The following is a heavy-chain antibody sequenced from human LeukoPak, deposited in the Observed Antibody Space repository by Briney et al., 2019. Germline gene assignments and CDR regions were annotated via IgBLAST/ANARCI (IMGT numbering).Heavy chain of an antibody. Sequence: SETLSLTCTVSGGSISGYYWSWIRQPPGKGLEWIGYIYSSGTTNYNPSLKSQITISLDTSKNQFFLKLSSVTAADTAVYYCARGRRELKYGPDYWGQGTLVTVSS. J-gene: IGHJ4*02. CDR2: IYSSGTT. CDR1: GGSISGYY. D-gene: IGHD3-10*01. CDR3: ARGRRELKYGPDY. V-gene: IGHV4-59*01.